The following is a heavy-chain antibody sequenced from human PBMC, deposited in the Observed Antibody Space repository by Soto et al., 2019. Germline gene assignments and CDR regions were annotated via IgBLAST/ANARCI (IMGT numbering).Heavy chain of an antibody. Sequence: QVQLQESGPGLVKPSQTLSLTCTVSGGSISSGGYYWSWIRQHPGKGLEWIGYIYYSGSTYYNPCLKSRVTISVDTSKKQFSLKLSSVTAADTAVYYCARDGTMRGFDYWGQGTLVTVSS. J-gene: IGHJ4*02. D-gene: IGHD3-22*01. CDR2: IYYSGST. V-gene: IGHV4-31*03. CDR3: ARDGTMRGFDY. CDR1: GGSISSGGYY.